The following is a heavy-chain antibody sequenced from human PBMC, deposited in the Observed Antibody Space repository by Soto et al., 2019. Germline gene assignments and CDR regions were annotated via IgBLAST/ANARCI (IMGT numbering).Heavy chain of an antibody. Sequence: PXGSLRLSCVASGCTFSRHGLSWVRQAPGKGLEWVSTINPSGDSTFYADSVKGRFTISRDNSKNTVYLQMNSLSVGDTAVYLCAKVDVATAGFFDSWRQGALATVSS. J-gene: IGHJ4*02. CDR1: GCTFSRHG. D-gene: IGHD6-13*01. V-gene: IGHV3-23*01. CDR3: AKVDVATAGFFDS. CDR2: INPSGDST.